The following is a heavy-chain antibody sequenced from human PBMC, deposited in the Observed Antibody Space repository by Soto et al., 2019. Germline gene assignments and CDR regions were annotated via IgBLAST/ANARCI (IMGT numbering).Heavy chain of an antibody. CDR1: GGTFSSYA. CDR2: IIPIFGTA. CDR3: ARAXLFITIFGVGKSNWFDP. D-gene: IGHD3-3*01. J-gene: IGHJ5*02. V-gene: IGHV1-69*06. Sequence: GASVKVSCKASGGTFSSYAISWVRQAPGQGLEWMGGIIPIFGTANYAQKFQGRVTITADKSTSTAYMELSSLRSEDTAVYYCARAXLFITIFGVGKSNWFDPWGQGTLVTVSS.